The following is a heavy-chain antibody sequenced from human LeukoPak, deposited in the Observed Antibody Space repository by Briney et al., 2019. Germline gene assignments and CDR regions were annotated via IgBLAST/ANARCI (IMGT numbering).Heavy chain of an antibody. CDR3: ARRGGSGRAFDY. J-gene: IGHJ4*02. CDR2: IYYTGST. CDR1: GASISGGTYY. V-gene: IGHV4-39*01. Sequence: SETLSLTCSVSGASISGGTYYWGWIRQPPARGLEWIGSIYYTGSTYDNPSLKGRVTISVDMSKNQFSLKLSSVTAADTAVYYCARRGGSGRAFDYWGQGTLVTVSS. D-gene: IGHD1-26*01.